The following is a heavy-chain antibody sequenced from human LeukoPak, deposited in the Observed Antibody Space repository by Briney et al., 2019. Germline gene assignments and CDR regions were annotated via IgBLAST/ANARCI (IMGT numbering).Heavy chain of an antibody. CDR1: GYTFTSYG. D-gene: IGHD3-10*01. V-gene: IGHV1-18*01. CDR3: ARYYYGSGSYYNPYYYYYMDV. Sequence: GASVKVSCQASGYTFTSYGISWVRPAPGQGLEWMGWISAYNGNTNYAQKLQGRVTMTTDTSTSTAYMELRSLRSDDTAVYYCARYYYGSGSYYNPYYYYYMDVWGKGTTVTVSS. CDR2: ISAYNGNT. J-gene: IGHJ6*03.